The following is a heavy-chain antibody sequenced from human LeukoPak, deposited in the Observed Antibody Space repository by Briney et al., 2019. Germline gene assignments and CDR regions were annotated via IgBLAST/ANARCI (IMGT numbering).Heavy chain of an antibody. CDR3: ARDRSPPNWLEPPRVLDY. CDR1: GYTFTSYY. Sequence: ASVKVSCKASGYTFTSYYMHWVRQAPGQGLEWMGIINPSGGSTSYAQKFQGRVTMTRDTSTSTVYMELSSLRSEDTAVYYCARDRSPPNWLEPPRVLDYWGQGTLVTLSS. V-gene: IGHV1-46*01. D-gene: IGHD1-1*01. J-gene: IGHJ4*02. CDR2: INPSGGST.